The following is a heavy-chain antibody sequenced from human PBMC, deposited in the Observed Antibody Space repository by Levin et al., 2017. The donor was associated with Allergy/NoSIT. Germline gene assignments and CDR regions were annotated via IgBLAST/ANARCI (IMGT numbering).Heavy chain of an antibody. CDR3: ARVGFYSSSRVPFDY. V-gene: IGHV4-34*01. CDR1: GGSFSGYY. J-gene: IGHJ4*02. D-gene: IGHD6-13*01. Sequence: SQTLSLTCAVYGGSFSGYYWSWIRQPPGKGLEWIGEINHSGSTNYNPSLKSRVTISVDTSKNQFSLKLSSVTAADTAVYYCARVGFYSSSRVPFDYWGQGTLVTVSS. CDR2: INHSGST.